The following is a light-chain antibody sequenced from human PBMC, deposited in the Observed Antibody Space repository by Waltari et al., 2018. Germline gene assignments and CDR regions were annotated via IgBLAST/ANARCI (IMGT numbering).Light chain of an antibody. J-gene: IGKJ2*01. CDR1: QRVSSN. V-gene: IGKV3-15*01. CDR3: QQDNT. Sequence: EIVMTQSPATLSVSPGERANLPCRASQRVSSNLAWYQQKPGQAPRLLIYGASTRATGIPARFSGSGSGTEFTLTISSLQSEDFAVYYCQQDNTFGQGTKLEIK. CDR2: GAS.